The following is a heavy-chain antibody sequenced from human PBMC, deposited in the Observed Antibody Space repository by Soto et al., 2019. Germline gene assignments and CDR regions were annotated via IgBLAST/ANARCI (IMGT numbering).Heavy chain of an antibody. CDR2: ISYDGSNK. CDR3: AKGFGFGLIDYYYVMDV. Sequence: GGSLRLSCAASGFTFSSYGMHWVRQAPGKGLEWVSVISYDGSNKYYADSVKGRFTISRDNTKNTLYLQMNSLRAEDAAVYYCAKGFGFGLIDYYYVMDVWGQGTTVTVSS. J-gene: IGHJ6*02. D-gene: IGHD2-8*01. V-gene: IGHV3-30*18. CDR1: GFTFSSYG.